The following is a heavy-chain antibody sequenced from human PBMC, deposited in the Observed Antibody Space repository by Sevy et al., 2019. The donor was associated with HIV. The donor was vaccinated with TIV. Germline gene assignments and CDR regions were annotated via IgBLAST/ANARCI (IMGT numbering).Heavy chain of an antibody. Sequence: GGSLRLSCVASGFTFSDHYMEWVRQAPGRGRGGVGRPRNKADGYTTEYAASVKGRFTISRDESKNSLYVQMNSLKAEDTAVYYCATHAGIAAAGRVFDYWGQGTLVTVSS. V-gene: IGHV3-72*01. D-gene: IGHD6-13*01. CDR3: ATHAGIAAAGRVFDY. CDR2: PRNKADGYTT. CDR1: GFTFSDHY. J-gene: IGHJ4*02.